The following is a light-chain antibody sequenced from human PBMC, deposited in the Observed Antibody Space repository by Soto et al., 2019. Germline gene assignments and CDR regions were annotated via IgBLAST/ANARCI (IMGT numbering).Light chain of an antibody. J-gene: IGKJ5*01. CDR1: QSVSNY. CDR3: QQRSHWPPIT. CDR2: GAS. V-gene: IGKV3-11*01. Sequence: EIVLTQSPATLSLSPGERATLSCRASQSVSNYLAWYQQKPGQAPRLLIYGASTRVTGIPARFSGSGSGTEFTLTISSLEPEDFADYYCQQRSHWPPITFGQGTRLEIK.